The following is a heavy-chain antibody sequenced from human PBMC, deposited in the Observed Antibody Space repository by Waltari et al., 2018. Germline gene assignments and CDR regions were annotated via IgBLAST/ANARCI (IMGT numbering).Heavy chain of an antibody. CDR2: IRGSGGSK. Sequence: EVQLLESGGGLVQPGGSLRLSCAASGFTFSSYAMSWVRQAPGKGLEWVSAIRGSGGSKYYADSVKGRFTISRDNAKNTLYLQMNSLRAEDTAVYYCAKDWIKDDSSGYYDAFDIWGQGTMVTVSS. V-gene: IGHV3-23*01. CDR1: GFTFSSYA. D-gene: IGHD3-22*01. J-gene: IGHJ3*02. CDR3: AKDWIKDDSSGYYDAFDI.